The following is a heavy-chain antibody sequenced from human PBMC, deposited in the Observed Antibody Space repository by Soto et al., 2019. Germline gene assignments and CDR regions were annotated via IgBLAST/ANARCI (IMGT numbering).Heavy chain of an antibody. CDR2: IWSDGRNK. Sequence: QVQLVESGGGVVQPGTSLRLSCAASGFTLSRHGMHWVRQAPGKWLEWVAVIWSDGRNKYYADSVKGRFTITRDTANNALYLDMNSLRAEDTAVFYCARGYSGYISKVVFDFWGQGSLVTVSS. CDR3: ARGYSGYISKVVFDF. J-gene: IGHJ4*02. D-gene: IGHD5-12*01. V-gene: IGHV3-33*01. CDR1: GFTLSRHG.